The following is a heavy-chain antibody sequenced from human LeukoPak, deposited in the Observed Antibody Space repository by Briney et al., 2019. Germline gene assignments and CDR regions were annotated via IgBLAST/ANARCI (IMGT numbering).Heavy chain of an antibody. CDR3: AREEYGFDP. CDR2: INPKSGGT. V-gene: IGHV1-2*02. Sequence: GASVKVSCKASGYTFTGYYMHWVRQAPGQGLDWMGWINPKSGGTNYAQKSQGRVTMTRDTSIHTAYMELSRLRSDDTAVYYCAREEYGFDPWGQGTLVTVSS. J-gene: IGHJ5*02. D-gene: IGHD2-2*01. CDR1: GYTFTGYY.